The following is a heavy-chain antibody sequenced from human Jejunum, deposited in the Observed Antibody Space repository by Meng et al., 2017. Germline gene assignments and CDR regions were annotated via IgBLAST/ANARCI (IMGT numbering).Heavy chain of an antibody. Sequence: GESLKISCVVSGFTFSKYEFNWVRQAPGKGLEWLSYISPTADFIYYADSVKGRFTISRDNAKNSLFLQIDSLRAEDTAVYYCARENGVSNNWIFDYWGQGTLVTVSS. CDR2: ISPTADFI. J-gene: IGHJ4*02. CDR1: GFTFSKYE. V-gene: IGHV3-48*03. D-gene: IGHD2-8*01. CDR3: ARENGVSNNWIFDY.